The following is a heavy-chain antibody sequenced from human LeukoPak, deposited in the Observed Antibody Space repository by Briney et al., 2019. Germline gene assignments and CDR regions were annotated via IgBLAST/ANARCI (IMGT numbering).Heavy chain of an antibody. V-gene: IGHV3-66*01. J-gene: IGHJ4*02. CDR2: IYSGGST. D-gene: IGHD4-17*01. Sequence: GGSLRLSCAASGFTVSSNYMSWVRQAPGKGLEWVSVIYSGGSTYYADSVKGRFTISRDNSKNTLYLQMNSLRAEDTAVYYCARARYGDYRFGYWGQGTLVTVSS. CDR3: ARARYGDYRFGY. CDR1: GFTVSSNY.